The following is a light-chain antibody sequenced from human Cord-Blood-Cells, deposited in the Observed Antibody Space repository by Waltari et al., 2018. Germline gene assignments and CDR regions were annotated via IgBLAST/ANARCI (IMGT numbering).Light chain of an antibody. CDR1: SSDVGGYNF. CDR2: DVS. Sequence: QSALTQPRSVSGSPGQAVTISCTGTSSDVGGYNFVSWYQQHPAKAPKLMLYDVSKLPSGVPDRFSGSKSGNTASLTISGLQAEDEADYYCCSYAGSYTVVFGGGTKLTVL. V-gene: IGLV2-11*01. J-gene: IGLJ2*01. CDR3: CSYAGSYTVV.